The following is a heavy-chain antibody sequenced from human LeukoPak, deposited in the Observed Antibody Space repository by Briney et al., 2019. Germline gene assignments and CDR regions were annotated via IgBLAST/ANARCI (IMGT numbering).Heavy chain of an antibody. CDR2: INPNSGGT. CDR1: GYTFSDYY. Sequence: GASVKVSCKASGYTFSDYYMHWVRQAPGQGLEWMGRINPNSGGTKYAQKFQGRVSMTRDTSISTAYMEVSSLRSEDTALYYCGRTTVTTDYYYQYMDVWGKGTTVTISS. J-gene: IGHJ6*03. V-gene: IGHV1-2*02. CDR3: GRTTVTTDYYYQYMDV. D-gene: IGHD4-17*01.